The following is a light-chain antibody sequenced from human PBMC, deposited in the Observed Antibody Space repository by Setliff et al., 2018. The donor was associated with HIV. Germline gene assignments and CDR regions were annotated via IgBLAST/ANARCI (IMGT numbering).Light chain of an antibody. CDR1: SSNIGSNT. Sequence: QSVLTQPPSASGTPGQRVTISCSGSSSNIGSNTVNWYQHHPGKAPKLMIYDVSKRPSGVSNRFSGSKSGNTASLTISGLQAEDEADYYCSSYTSSSTFVFGTGTKVTVL. V-gene: IGLV2-14*03. J-gene: IGLJ1*01. CDR3: SSYTSSSTFV. CDR2: DVS.